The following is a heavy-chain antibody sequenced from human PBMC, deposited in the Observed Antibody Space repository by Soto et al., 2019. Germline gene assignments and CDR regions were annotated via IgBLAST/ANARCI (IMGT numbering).Heavy chain of an antibody. CDR2: IYYSGST. V-gene: IGHV4-39*01. J-gene: IGHJ5*02. Sequence: PSETLSLTCTVSGGSISSSSYYWGWIRQPPGKGLEWIGSIYYSGSTYYNPSLKSRVTISVDTSKNQFSLKLSSGTAADTAEYYCARRHFDCSSTSCQVLSWFDPWGHGTLVTVSS. D-gene: IGHD2-2*01. CDR3: ARRHFDCSSTSCQVLSWFDP. CDR1: GGSISSSSYY.